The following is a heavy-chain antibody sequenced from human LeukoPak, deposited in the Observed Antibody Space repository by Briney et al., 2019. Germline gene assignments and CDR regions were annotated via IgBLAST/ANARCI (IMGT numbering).Heavy chain of an antibody. J-gene: IGHJ5*02. CDR1: GYTFTSYY. Sequence: GASVKVSCKASGYTFTSYYMHWVRQAPGQGLEWMGIINPSGGSTSYAQKFQGRVTMTRDTSTSTVYMELSSLRSEDTAVYHCARVRSSSPRYNWFDPWRQGTLVTVSS. D-gene: IGHD6-6*01. CDR3: ARVRSSSPRYNWFDP. V-gene: IGHV1-46*03. CDR2: INPSGGST.